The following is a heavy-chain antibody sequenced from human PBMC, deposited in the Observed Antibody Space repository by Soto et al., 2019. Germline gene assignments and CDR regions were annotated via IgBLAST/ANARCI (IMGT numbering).Heavy chain of an antibody. CDR1: GYTFTRYG. D-gene: IGHD2-8*01. CDR2: ISGYNGDT. J-gene: IGHJ6*02. CDR3: AKNGQPPYYYYGMDV. V-gene: IGHV1-18*01. Sequence: VASVMVSCKASGYTFTRYGISWVRQAPGQGLEWMGWISGYNGDTKYAQKFQGRVTMTIDTSTTTTYMELRSLTSDDTAVYYCAKNGQPPYYYYGMDVWGQGTAVTVSS.